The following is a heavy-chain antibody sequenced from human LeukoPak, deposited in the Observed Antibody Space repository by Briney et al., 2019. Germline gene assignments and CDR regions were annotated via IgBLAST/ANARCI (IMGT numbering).Heavy chain of an antibody. CDR3: ARRRRYYDSSGYYAFFDY. J-gene: IGHJ4*02. CDR2: IKPNSGGT. Sequence: SVKVSCKGSGYTFTGYYMHWVRQAPGQGLEWMGWIKPNSGGTNYAQKFQGRVTMTRDTSISTAYMELSRLRPDDTAVYYCARRRRYYDSSGYYAFFDYWGQGTLVTVSS. D-gene: IGHD3-22*01. CDR1: GYTFTGYY. V-gene: IGHV1-2*02.